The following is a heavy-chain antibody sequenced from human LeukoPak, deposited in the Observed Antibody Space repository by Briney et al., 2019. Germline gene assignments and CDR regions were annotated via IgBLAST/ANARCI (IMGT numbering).Heavy chain of an antibody. CDR1: GGSISDIY. D-gene: IGHD2-15*01. V-gene: IGHV4-59*08. CDR3: ARHECGGSCPYWYFDL. CDR2: VNHSGST. Sequence: PSETLSLTCTVSGGSISDIYWSWIRQFPGKGLEWIGYVNHSGSTKYNPSLKSRVTLSVDTSKNHLSLNLSSVTAADTAVYYCARHECGGSCPYWYFDLWGRGTLVTVSS. J-gene: IGHJ2*01.